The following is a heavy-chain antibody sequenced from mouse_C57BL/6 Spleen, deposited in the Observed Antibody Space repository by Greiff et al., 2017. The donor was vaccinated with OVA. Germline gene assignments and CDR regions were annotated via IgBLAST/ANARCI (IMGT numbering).Heavy chain of an antibody. CDR3: SRGVSMSTTSGLEFDD. V-gene: IGHV1-80*01. D-gene: IGHD2-4*01. J-gene: IGHJ2*01. CDR2: IYPAAGDT. Sequence: QVQLQQSGAELVMPGASVKISCKASGYAFSSYWMNWVKQRPGKGLEWIGVIYPAAGDTNYNGKFKGKATLTVDKSSSTAYMQLSSLTSEHSAVYFCSRGVSMSTTSGLEFDDWGQGTTLTVSS. CDR1: GYAFSSYW.